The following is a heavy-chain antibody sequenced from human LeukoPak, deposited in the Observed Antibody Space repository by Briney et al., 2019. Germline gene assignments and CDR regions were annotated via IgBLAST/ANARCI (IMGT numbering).Heavy chain of an antibody. J-gene: IGHJ5*02. CDR1: GYTLTELS. D-gene: IGHD6-19*01. V-gene: IGHV1-24*01. CDR3: ARAIYSSGWRRFDP. CDR2: FDPEDGET. Sequence: LRASVKVSCKVSGYTLTELSMHWVRQAPGKGLEWMGGFDPEDGETIYAQKFQGRVTMTEDTSTDTAYMELRSLRSDDTAVYYCARAIYSSGWRRFDPWGQGTLVTVSS.